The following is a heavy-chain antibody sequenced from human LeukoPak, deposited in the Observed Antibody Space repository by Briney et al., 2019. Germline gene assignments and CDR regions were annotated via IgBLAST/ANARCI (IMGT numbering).Heavy chain of an antibody. CDR1: SGSISSFY. V-gene: IGHV4-39*01. Sequence: PSETLSLTCTVSSGSISSFYWGWIRQPPGKGLEWIASFYYSGNTYYNPSLQSRISISVDTSRSQFSLNLNSVTAADPAVYYCTRYGDRSNREFDYWGQGTLVTVSS. J-gene: IGHJ4*02. CDR3: TRYGDRSNREFDY. CDR2: FYYSGNT. D-gene: IGHD2-21*02.